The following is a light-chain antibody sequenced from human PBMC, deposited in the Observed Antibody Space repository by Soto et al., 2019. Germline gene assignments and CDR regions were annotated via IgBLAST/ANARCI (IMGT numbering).Light chain of an antibody. CDR3: GTWDSSLSANV. V-gene: IGLV1-51*01. CDR1: SSNIGSNT. Sequence: QSVLTQPPSASGTPGQRVTISCSGSSSNIGSNTVNWYQHLPGTAPKLLIYDNNQRPSGIPDRFSGSKSGTSATLDITGLQTGDDADYYCGTWDSSLSANVFGTGTKVTVL. J-gene: IGLJ1*01. CDR2: DNN.